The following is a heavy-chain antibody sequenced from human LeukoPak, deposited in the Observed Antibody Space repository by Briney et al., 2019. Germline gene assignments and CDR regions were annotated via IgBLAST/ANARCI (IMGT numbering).Heavy chain of an antibody. J-gene: IGHJ4*02. CDR3: AREGNGYLVGGHFAY. Sequence: GGSVRLLCAASGFTCSSYDMHGVSQAPGKGLEWVAVIWYDGSNKYYADSVKGRFTISRDNSKNTLYLQMNSLRAEDTAVYYCAREGNGYLVGGHFAYWGERTLLTVSS. CDR2: IWYDGSNK. V-gene: IGHV3-33*01. CDR1: GFTCSSYD. D-gene: IGHD2-2*03.